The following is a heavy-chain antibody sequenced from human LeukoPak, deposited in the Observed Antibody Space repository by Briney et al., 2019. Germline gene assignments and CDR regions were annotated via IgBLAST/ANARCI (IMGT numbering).Heavy chain of an antibody. J-gene: IGHJ4*02. CDR1: GFTFSSYS. CDR3: ARDPVAARSHDY. CDR2: ISSSSNYI. V-gene: IGHV3-21*01. D-gene: IGHD6-6*01. Sequence: GGSLRPSCAASGFTFSSYSMNWVRQAPGKGLEWVSSISSSSNYIFYADSMKGRFTISRDNAKNSLYLEMNSLTVEDTAVYYCARDPVAARSHDYWGQGTLVTVSS.